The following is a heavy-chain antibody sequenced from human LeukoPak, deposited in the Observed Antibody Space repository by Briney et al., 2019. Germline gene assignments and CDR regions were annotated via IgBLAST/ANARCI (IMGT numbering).Heavy chain of an antibody. J-gene: IGHJ4*02. V-gene: IGHV4-30-2*01. CDR3: AGYDSSGRYFDY. CDR2: IYHSGST. Sequence: PSQTLSLTCAVSGGSISSGGYPWSWIRQPPGKGLEWIGYIYHSGSTYYNPSLKSRVTISVDRSKNQFSLKLSSVTAADTAVYYCAGYDSSGRYFDYWGQGTLVTVSS. D-gene: IGHD3-22*01. CDR1: GGSISSGGYP.